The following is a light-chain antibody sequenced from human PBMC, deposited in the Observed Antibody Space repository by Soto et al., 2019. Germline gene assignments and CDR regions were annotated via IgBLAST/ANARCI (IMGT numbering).Light chain of an antibody. CDR2: ATS. V-gene: IGKV1-12*01. J-gene: IGKJ4*01. Sequence: DIQMTQSPSSVSASIGDRVTITCRASQGINIWLAWYQQTPGKAPKLLIYATSTLQSGVPSRFSGSGSGTEFTLTISSLQPEDFATYYCQQANSFPHTVGGGTKVEIK. CDR1: QGINIW. CDR3: QQANSFPHT.